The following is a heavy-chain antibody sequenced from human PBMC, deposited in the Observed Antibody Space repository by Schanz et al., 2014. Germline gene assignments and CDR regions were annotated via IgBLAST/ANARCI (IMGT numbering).Heavy chain of an antibody. CDR2: ISGSGGST. V-gene: IGHV3-23*01. Sequence: SCAASGFTFSSDAMSWVRQAPGKGLAWVSAISGSGGSTYYADSVKARFTISRDNSKNTLYLQMNSLRPEHTDVYYCATGQDLDYLHHGCKGTLVAVSS. CDR3: ATGQDLDYLHH. D-gene: IGHD1-1*01. CDR1: GFTFSSDA. J-gene: IGHJ1*01.